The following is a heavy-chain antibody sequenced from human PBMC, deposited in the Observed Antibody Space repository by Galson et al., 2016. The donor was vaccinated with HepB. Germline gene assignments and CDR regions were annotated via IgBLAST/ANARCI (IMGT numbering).Heavy chain of an antibody. CDR3: ARSLDLIELDY. CDR2: IDWDGDK. J-gene: IGHJ4*02. Sequence: PALVKPTQTLTLTCTFSGFSLSTSGMSVSWVRQPPGTALEWLARIDWDGDKFYSTSLKTRLTISKDTSKNQVVLTMTNMDPIDTGTYYCARSLDLIELDYWGQGTLVTVSS. V-gene: IGHV2-70*17. D-gene: IGHD1-7*01. CDR1: GFSLSTSGMS.